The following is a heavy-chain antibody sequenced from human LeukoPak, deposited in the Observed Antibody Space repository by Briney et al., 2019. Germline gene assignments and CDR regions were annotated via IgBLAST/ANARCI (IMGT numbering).Heavy chain of an antibody. CDR3: ARDRSHITMIVVAPDAFDI. D-gene: IGHD3-22*01. CDR1: GXTXSXXA. J-gene: IGHJ3*02. CDR2: ISYDGSNK. V-gene: IGHV3-30-3*01. Sequence: AXGXTXSXXAMHXVRQAPGKGLEWVAVISYDGSNKYYADSVKGRFTISRDNSKNTLYLQMNSLRAEDTAVYYCARDRSHITMIVVAPDAFDIWGQGTMVTVSS.